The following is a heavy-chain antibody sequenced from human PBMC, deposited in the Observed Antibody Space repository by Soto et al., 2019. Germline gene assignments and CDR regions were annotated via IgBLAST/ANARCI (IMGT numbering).Heavy chain of an antibody. J-gene: IGHJ4*02. V-gene: IGHV3-23*01. CDR2: ISGSGGST. Sequence: EVQLLESGGGLVQPGGSLRLSCAASGFTFSSYAMSWVRQAPGKGLEWVSAISGSGGSTYYADSVKGRFTISRDNSKNTLYLQMNSRRAEDTAVYYCATHYGYSSGWYSYWGQGTLVTVAS. CDR1: GFTFSSYA. D-gene: IGHD6-19*01. CDR3: ATHYGYSSGWYSY.